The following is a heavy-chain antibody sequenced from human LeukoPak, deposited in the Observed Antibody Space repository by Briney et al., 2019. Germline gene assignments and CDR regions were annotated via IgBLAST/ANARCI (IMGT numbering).Heavy chain of an antibody. D-gene: IGHD6-19*01. V-gene: IGHV4-30-2*01. CDR3: ARDDSSGWIEYFQH. J-gene: IGHJ1*01. CDR2: IYHSGST. Sequence: SETLSLTCAVSGGSISSGGYSWSWIRQPPGKGQEWIGYIYHSGSTYYNPSLKSRVTISVDRSKNQFSLKLSSVTAADTAVYYCARDDSSGWIEYFQHWGQGTLVTVSS. CDR1: GGSISSGGYS.